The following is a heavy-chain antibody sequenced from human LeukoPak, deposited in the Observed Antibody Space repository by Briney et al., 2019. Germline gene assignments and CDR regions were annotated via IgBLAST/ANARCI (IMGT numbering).Heavy chain of an antibody. Sequence: SETLSLTCAVSGDSITTSRWWSWARQPPGKGLEWIGEIYHGGTTNYNPSLKSRVIMSVDKSKNHFSLKLTSVTAADTAVYYCARYQVGADYYFDYWGQGTLVTVSS. J-gene: IGHJ4*02. CDR3: ARYQVGADYYFDY. CDR1: GDSITTSRW. D-gene: IGHD2-2*01. V-gene: IGHV4-4*02. CDR2: IYHGGTT.